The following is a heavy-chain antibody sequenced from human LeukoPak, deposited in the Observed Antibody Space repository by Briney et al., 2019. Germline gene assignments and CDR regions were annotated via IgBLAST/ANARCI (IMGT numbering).Heavy chain of an antibody. D-gene: IGHD6-6*01. Sequence: SETLSLTCTVSGGSISSGGYYWSWIRQPPGKGLEWIGYIYHSGSTYYNPSLKSRVTISVDRSKNQFSLKLSSVTAADTAVYYCATGGRYSSSVGDYWGQGTLVTVSS. J-gene: IGHJ4*02. V-gene: IGHV4-30-2*01. CDR1: GGSISSGGYY. CDR2: IYHSGST. CDR3: ATGGRYSSSVGDY.